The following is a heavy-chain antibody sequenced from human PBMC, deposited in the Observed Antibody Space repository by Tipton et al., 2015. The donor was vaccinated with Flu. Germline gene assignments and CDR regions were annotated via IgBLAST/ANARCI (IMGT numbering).Heavy chain of an antibody. J-gene: IGHJ4*02. Sequence: TLSLTCNVSGASISSGSYYWGWIRQPTGKGLEWVGRFHSNGFNDYNSSLESRVTVSVDTSKNQFSLSLKSVTAADTAVYFCARFGSGTFETHWGQGTLVTVSS. D-gene: IGHD3-10*01. CDR1: GASISSGSYY. V-gene: IGHV4-61*02. CDR3: ARFGSGTFETH. CDR2: FHSNGFN.